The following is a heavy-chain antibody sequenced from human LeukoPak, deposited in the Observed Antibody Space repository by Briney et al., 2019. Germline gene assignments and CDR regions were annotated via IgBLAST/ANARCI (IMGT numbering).Heavy chain of an antibody. Sequence: GGSLRLSCEASGFTFHNYAVHWVRQSPGKGLEWVSLITWDGGLTYYADFVQGRFTISRDNSKNTLYLQMGSLRAEDMAVYYCARAGQEAAAGTVSFGGYYYYMDVWGKGTTVTVSS. V-gene: IGHV3-43D*03. CDR1: GFTFHNYA. D-gene: IGHD6-13*01. J-gene: IGHJ6*03. CDR3: ARAGQEAAAGTVSFGGYYYYMDV. CDR2: ITWDGGLT.